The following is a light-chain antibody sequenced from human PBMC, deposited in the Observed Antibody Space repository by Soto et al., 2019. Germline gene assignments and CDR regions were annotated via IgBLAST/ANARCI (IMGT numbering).Light chain of an antibody. J-gene: IGLJ1*01. CDR2: EVN. CDR1: NSDIGDWNY. CDR3: SSFSSGTTLFV. V-gene: IGLV2-14*01. Sequence: QLVLTQPASVSGSPGQSITISCTGANSDIGDWNYVSWYQQYPGKAPKVIIYEVNYRPSGVSYRFSGSKSGNTASLTISGLQAEDEADYYCSSFSSGTTLFVFGGGTKLTVL.